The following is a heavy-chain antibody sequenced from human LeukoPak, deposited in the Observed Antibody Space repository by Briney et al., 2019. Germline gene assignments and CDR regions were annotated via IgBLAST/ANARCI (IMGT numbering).Heavy chain of an antibody. CDR3: GRDRGYRPPYYYMDV. CDR1: GYTFTSYY. D-gene: IGHD5-18*01. J-gene: IGHJ6*03. Sequence: ASVKVSCKASGYTFTSYYMHWVRQAPGQGLEWMGIINPSGGSTSYAQKFQGRVTMTRDMAKSTVYMEVSRLRSEDTAVYYCGRDRGYRPPYYYMDVFGKGPTVTVSS. CDR2: INPSGGST. V-gene: IGHV1-46*01.